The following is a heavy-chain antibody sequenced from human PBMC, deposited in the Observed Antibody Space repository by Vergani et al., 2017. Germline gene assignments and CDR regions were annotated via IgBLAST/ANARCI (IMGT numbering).Heavy chain of an antibody. J-gene: IGHJ4*02. CDR2: ISWNSGAV. CDR3: TKGSRGYTGYFFDY. CDR1: GITFWKFG. D-gene: IGHD5-12*01. V-gene: IGHV3-9*01. Sequence: EVDLVESGGGLAQPGGSLRLSCEASGITFWKFGMHWVRQGPGKGLEWVSGISWNSGAVDYADSVRGRFTISRDTAKNTLHLQMNSLKADDTAVYYCTKGSRGYTGYFFDYWGQGTLATVSS.